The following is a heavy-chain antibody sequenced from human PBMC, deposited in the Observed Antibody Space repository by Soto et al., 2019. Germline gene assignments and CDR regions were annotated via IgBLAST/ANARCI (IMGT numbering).Heavy chain of an antibody. V-gene: IGHV1-18*01. J-gene: IGHJ3*02. CDR1: GYSFTRSV. D-gene: IGHD5-12*01. CDR3: ARLDIPGAFDI. Sequence: ASVKVSCKTFGYSFTRSVIRWVRQAPGQGLEWMGWISAYNGNTNYAQKLQGRVTMTTDTSTSTAYMELRSLRSDDTAVYYCARLDIPGAFDIWGQGTMVTV. CDR2: ISAYNGNT.